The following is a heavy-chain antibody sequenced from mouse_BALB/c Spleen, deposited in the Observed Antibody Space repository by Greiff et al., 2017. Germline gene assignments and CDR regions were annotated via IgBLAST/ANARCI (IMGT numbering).Heavy chain of an antibody. D-gene: IGHD1-1*01. V-gene: IGHV2-9*02. CDR2: IWAGGST. J-gene: IGHJ2*01. CDR1: GFSLTSYG. Sequence: VQGVESGPGLVAPSQSLSITCTVSGFSLTSYGVHWVRQPPGKGLEWLGVIWAGGSTNYNSALMSRLSISKDNSKSQVFLKMNSLQTDDTAMYSCARDEPYYYGSSYVGVYWGQGTTLTVSS. CDR3: ARDEPYYYGSSYVGVY.